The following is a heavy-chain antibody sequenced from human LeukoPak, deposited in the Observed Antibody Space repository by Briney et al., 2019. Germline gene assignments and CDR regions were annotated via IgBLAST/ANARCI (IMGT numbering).Heavy chain of an antibody. D-gene: IGHD3-22*01. CDR3: VRGIDTTGYFNY. V-gene: IGHV7-4-1*02. CDR1: GYTFSTYP. CDR2: INTNTGSP. J-gene: IGHJ4*02. Sequence: ASVKVSCKASGYTFSTYPMNWVRQAPGQGLEWMGWINTNTGSPTYAQGLTGRFLFSLDTSVSTAFLQINSLKAEDTALYYCVRGIDTTGYFNYWGQGTLVTVSS.